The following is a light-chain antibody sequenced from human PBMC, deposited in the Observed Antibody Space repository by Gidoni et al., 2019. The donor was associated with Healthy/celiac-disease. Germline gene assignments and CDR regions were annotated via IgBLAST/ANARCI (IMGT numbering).Light chain of an antibody. CDR3: QQYNNWPPGRT. CDR1: QSVSSN. V-gene: IGKV3-15*01. Sequence: EIVMTQSPATLSVSPGERATLSCRASQSVSSNLAWYQQKPGQAPRLLLYGASTRATGIPARFSGSGSVTEFTLTISSLQSEDFAVYYCQQYNNWPPGRTFGQGTKVEIK. J-gene: IGKJ1*01. CDR2: GAS.